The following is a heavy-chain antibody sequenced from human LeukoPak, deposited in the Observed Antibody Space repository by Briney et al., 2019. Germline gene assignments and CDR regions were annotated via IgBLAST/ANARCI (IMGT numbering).Heavy chain of an antibody. CDR3: ARGKVVAADFDY. Sequence: PSQTLSLTCTVSGGSISSGSYYWSWIRQPAGKGLEWIGRIYTSGSTNYNPSLKSRVTISVGTSKNQFSLKLSSVTAADTAVYYCARGKVVAADFDYWGQGTLVTVSS. J-gene: IGHJ4*02. CDR2: IYTSGST. CDR1: GGSISSGSYY. V-gene: IGHV4-61*02. D-gene: IGHD2-15*01.